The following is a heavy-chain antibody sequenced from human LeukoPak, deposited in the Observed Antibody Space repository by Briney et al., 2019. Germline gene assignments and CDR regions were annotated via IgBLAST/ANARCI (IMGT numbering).Heavy chain of an antibody. Sequence: ASVKVSCKASGGTFSSYAISWVRQAPGQGLEWMGWISTNNGNTNYAQQFQGRVTMTTDTSTSTAYMELRSLKSDDTAVYYCARDVPGSIGTTARFDPWGQGTLVTVSS. CDR2: ISTNNGNT. J-gene: IGHJ5*02. V-gene: IGHV1-18*01. CDR3: ARDVPGSIGTTARFDP. D-gene: IGHD1-1*01. CDR1: GGTFSSYA.